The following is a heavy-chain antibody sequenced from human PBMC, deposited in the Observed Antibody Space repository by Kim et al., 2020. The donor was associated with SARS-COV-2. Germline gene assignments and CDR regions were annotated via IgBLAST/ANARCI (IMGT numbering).Heavy chain of an antibody. V-gene: IGHV1-46*01. J-gene: IGHJ5*02. CDR3: ARMIAAAVPGNWFDP. CDR1: GYTFTSYY. CDR2: INPSGGST. D-gene: IGHD6-13*01. Sequence: ASVKVSCKASGYTFTSYYMHWVRQAPGQGLEWMGIINPSGGSTSYAQKFQGRVTMTRDTSTSTVYMELSSLRSEDTAVYYCARMIAAAVPGNWFDPWGQGTLVTVSS.